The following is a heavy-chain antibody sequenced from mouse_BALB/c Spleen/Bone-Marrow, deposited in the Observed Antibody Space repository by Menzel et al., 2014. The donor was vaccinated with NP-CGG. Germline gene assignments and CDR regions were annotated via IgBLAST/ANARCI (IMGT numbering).Heavy chain of an antibody. CDR3: AGGGGGGGYWYFDV. J-gene: IGHJ1*01. CDR2: ILPGSGST. Sequence: VQWVESGAELMKPGASVKISCKATGYTFSSYWIEWVKQRPGHGLEWIGEILPGSGSTNYNEKFKGKATFTADTSSNTAYMQLSSLTSEASAVYYWAGGGGGGGYWYFDVWGAGTTVTVSS. CDR1: GYTFSSYW. V-gene: IGHV1-9*01.